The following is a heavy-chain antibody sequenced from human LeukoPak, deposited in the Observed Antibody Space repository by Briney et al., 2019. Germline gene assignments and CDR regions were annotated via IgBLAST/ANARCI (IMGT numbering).Heavy chain of an antibody. CDR2: IRYDGSNK. Sequence: QSGGSLRLSCAASGSTFSSYGMHWVRQAPGKGLEWVAFIRYDGSNKYYADSVKGRFTISRNNSKNTLYLQMNSLRAEDTAVYYCARGYSSGWYGLWYFDLWGRGTLVTVSS. CDR3: ARGYSSGWYGLWYFDL. D-gene: IGHD6-19*01. V-gene: IGHV3-30*02. J-gene: IGHJ2*01. CDR1: GSTFSSYG.